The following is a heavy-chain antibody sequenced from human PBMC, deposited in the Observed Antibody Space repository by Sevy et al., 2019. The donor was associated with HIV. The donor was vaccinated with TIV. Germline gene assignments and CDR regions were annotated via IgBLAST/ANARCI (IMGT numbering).Heavy chain of an antibody. J-gene: IGHJ4*02. CDR1: GFTFSSYS. CDR3: ARDIAQWVPNGFDY. D-gene: IGHD1-26*01. V-gene: IGHV3-48*02. Sequence: GGSLRLSCAASGFTFSSYSMNWVRQAPGKGLEWVSYISSSSSTIYYADSVKGRFTISRDNAKNSLFLQMNSLRDEDTAVYYCARDIAQWVPNGFDYWGQGTLVTVSS. CDR2: ISSSSSTI.